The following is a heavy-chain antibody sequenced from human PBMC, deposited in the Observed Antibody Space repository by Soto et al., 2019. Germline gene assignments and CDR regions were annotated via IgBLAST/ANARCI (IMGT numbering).Heavy chain of an antibody. CDR1: GFIFSKYY. Sequence: ASVKVSCKASGFIFSKYYMHWVRQAPGQGLEWVGIINPSGTRTSCAPKFQGRVTMTEDTSTDTAYMELSSLRSEDTAVYYCATGRTGYYADYWGQGTLVTVSS. CDR3: ATGRTGYYADY. J-gene: IGHJ4*02. CDR2: INPSGTRT. D-gene: IGHD3-9*01. V-gene: IGHV1-46*01.